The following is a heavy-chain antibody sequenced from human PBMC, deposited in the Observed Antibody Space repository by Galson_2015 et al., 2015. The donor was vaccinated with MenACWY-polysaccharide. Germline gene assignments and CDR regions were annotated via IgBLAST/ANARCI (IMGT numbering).Heavy chain of an antibody. Sequence: ATLSLTCTVSGGSISSYYWVWIRPPAGEGLEWIGRIYTSGSTNYNPSLKSRVTMSVDTSKNQFSLKLNSVTAADTAVYYCAKWTVGDSYYFDYWGQGTLVTVSS. CDR2: IYTSGST. V-gene: IGHV4-4*07. CDR3: AKWTVGDSYYFDY. J-gene: IGHJ4*02. CDR1: GGSISSYY. D-gene: IGHD4-23*01.